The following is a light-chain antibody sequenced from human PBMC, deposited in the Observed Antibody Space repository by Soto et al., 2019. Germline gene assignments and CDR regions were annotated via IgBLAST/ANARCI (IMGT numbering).Light chain of an antibody. CDR3: QQYNTYPLT. CDR2: AAS. V-gene: IGKV1-16*02. Sequence: DIKMTQSPSSLSASIGDRVIITCRASQGISNNLAWFQQKPGKAPKSLIYAASNLQSGVPSKFSGSGSGTDFTLTISSLQPEDFATYYCQQYNTYPLTFGQGTKVEIK. J-gene: IGKJ1*01. CDR1: QGISNN.